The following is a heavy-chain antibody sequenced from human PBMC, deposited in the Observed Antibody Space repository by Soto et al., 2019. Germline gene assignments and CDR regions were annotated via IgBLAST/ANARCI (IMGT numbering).Heavy chain of an antibody. CDR2: IVPIYRTA. CDR1: GGTFSSYR. CDR3: VRDSGAKLSSS. V-gene: IGHV1-69*13. D-gene: IGHD6-13*01. Sequence: VASVKVSCKASGGTFSSYRINWVRQAPGQVLEWVGGIVPIYRTADYAQKFQGRVTITADESARTSYMELRSLKSQDTAVYYCVRDSGAKLSSSWGQGTLVTVSS. J-gene: IGHJ4*02.